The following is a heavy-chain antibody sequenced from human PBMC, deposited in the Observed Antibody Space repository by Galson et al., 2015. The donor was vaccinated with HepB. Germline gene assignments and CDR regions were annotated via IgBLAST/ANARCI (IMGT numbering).Heavy chain of an antibody. CDR2: TYYRSKWTN. CDR3: ARVLRLRKGYKSPFDY. V-gene: IGHV6-1*01. J-gene: IGHJ4*02. CDR1: GDSVSSNSSL. D-gene: IGHD5-24*01. Sequence: CAISGDSVSSNSSLWNWIRQSPSRGLEWLGRTYYRSKWTNDYAVSVKSRISITSDTSMNHFSLQLNSVTPEDTAVYFCARVLRLRKGYKSPFDYWGQGTLVTVSS.